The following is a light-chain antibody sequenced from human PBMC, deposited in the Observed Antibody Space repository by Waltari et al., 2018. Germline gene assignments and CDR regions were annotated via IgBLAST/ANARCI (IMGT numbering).Light chain of an antibody. CDR3: QQCNNSPPT. CDR2: DAS. V-gene: IGKV3-11*01. Sequence: ELVLTQSPATLSLSPGEGATLSCRASQSVSSQLVWYQQKRGQAPRLLIYDASNRATGIPARFSGSGSGTDFTLTISSLEPEDFAVDYCQQCNNSPPTFGQGTKVESK. J-gene: IGKJ1*01. CDR1: QSVSSQ.